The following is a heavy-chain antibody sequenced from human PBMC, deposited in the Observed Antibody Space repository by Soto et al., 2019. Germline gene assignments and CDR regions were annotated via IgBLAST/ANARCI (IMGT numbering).Heavy chain of an antibody. D-gene: IGHD3-3*01. Sequence: SETLSLTCTVSGGSISSSSYYWGWIRQPPGKGLEWIGSIYYSGSTYYNPSLKSRVTISVDTSKNQFSLKLSSVTAADTAVYYCASSLYYDFWSGRSVSYFDPWGQGTLVTVSS. CDR3: ASSLYYDFWSGRSVSYFDP. J-gene: IGHJ5*02. V-gene: IGHV4-39*01. CDR2: IYYSGST. CDR1: GGSISSSSYY.